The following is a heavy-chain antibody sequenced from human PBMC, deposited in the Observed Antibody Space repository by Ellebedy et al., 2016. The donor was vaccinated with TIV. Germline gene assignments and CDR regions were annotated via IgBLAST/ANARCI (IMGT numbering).Heavy chain of an antibody. J-gene: IGHJ4*02. CDR2: ISGSGGST. CDR3: ARGGPWAGKDY. D-gene: IGHD6-19*01. CDR1: GFTFSSYA. V-gene: IGHV3-23*01. Sequence: GESLKISCAASGFTFSSYAMSWVRQAPGKGLEWVSAISGSGGSTYYADSVKGRFTISRDNSKNTLYLQMNSLRAEDTAVYYCARGGPWAGKDYWGQGTLVTVSS.